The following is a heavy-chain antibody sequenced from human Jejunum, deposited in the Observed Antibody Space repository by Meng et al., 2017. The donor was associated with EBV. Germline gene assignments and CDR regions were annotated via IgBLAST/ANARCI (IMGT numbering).Heavy chain of an antibody. J-gene: IGHJ4*01. V-gene: IGHV1-18*01. CDR3: ARDSSGYNANDKVSDY. CDR1: GYTFTRYG. Sequence: QVQRVECRCGVKKPGASVKVSCKTSGYTFTRYGIRWVRQAPGHGAEWMGWITVYNGNTKYAPRLQGRVTMTTDLSTSTAYMELRSLRSDDTAVYYCARDSSGYNANDKVSDYWGQGTLVTVSS. CDR2: ITVYNGNT. D-gene: IGHD5-12*01.